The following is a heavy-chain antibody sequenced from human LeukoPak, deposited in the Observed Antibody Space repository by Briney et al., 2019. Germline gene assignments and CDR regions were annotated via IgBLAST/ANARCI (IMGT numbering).Heavy chain of an antibody. CDR1: GGTFSTSA. D-gene: IGHD6-19*01. CDR3: AIASNTGWFYFDY. V-gene: IGHV1-69*13. J-gene: IGHJ4*02. Sequence: SVKVSCKASGGTFSTSALNWVRQAPGQGLEWMGGIIPLFRTAKYVQKFQGRVTITADESTTTAYMEVSSLRSDDTAVYYCAIASNTGWFYFDYWGQGTLVTVSS. CDR2: IIPLFRTA.